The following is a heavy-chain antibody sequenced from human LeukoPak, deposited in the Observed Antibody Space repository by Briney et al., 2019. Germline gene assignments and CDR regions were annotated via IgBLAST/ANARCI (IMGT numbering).Heavy chain of an antibody. CDR2: IYHSGST. V-gene: IGHV4-38-2*02. J-gene: IGHJ4*02. CDR3: ARQDYDYVWGSYRPGSLDY. CDR1: GYSISSGYY. D-gene: IGHD3-16*02. Sequence: SETLSLTCTVSGYSISSGYYWGWIRQPPGKGLEWIGSIYHSGSTYYNPSLKSRVTISVDTSKNQFSLKLSSVTAADTAVYYCARQDYDYVWGSYRPGSLDYWGQGTLVTVPS.